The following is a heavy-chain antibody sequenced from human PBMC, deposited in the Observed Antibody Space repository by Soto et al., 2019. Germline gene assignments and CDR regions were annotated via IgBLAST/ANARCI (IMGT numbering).Heavy chain of an antibody. CDR1: GYTFTSYG. D-gene: IGHD6-19*01. J-gene: IGHJ5*02. CDR2: ISAYNGNT. Sequence: GASVKVSCKASGYTFTSYGMSWVRQAPGQGVEGMGWISAYNGNTNYAQKLQGRVTMTTDTSTSTAYMELRSLRSDDTAVYYCARVLYSSGCYGPAWFDPWGQGTLVTVSS. V-gene: IGHV1-18*04. CDR3: ARVLYSSGCYGPAWFDP.